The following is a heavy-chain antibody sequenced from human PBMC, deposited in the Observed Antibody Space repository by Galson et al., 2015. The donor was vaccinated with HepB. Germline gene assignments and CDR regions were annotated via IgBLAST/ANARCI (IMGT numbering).Heavy chain of an antibody. D-gene: IGHD3-10*01. Sequence: SLRLSCAASGSTFSGSAMHWVRQASGKGLEWLGRIRSKDNSYATVYAESVKGRFTISRDDSKNTAYLQMNSLKTEDTAVYYCARSENYYGPNWFDPWGQGTLVTVSS. V-gene: IGHV3-73*01. CDR3: ARSENYYGPNWFDP. J-gene: IGHJ5*02. CDR1: GSTFSGSA. CDR2: IRSKDNSYAT.